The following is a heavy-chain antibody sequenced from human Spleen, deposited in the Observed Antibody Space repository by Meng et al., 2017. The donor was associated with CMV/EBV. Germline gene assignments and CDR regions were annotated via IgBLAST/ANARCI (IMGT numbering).Heavy chain of an antibody. Sequence: LTCAVSGGFISGGRHSWRWIRQVPGQGLGWIGYIYYSGSTYSKPSLKSRVTISVDTSKNQFSLRLSPVTAADTAVYYCARVIGNWFDAWGQGALVTVSS. V-gene: IGHV4-31*11. CDR2: IYYSGST. J-gene: IGHJ5*02. D-gene: IGHD2-21*01. CDR1: GGFISGGRHS. CDR3: ARVIGNWFDA.